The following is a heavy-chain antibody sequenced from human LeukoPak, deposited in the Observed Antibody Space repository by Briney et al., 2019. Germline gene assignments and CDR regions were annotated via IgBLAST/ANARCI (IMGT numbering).Heavy chain of an antibody. D-gene: IGHD2-2*01. V-gene: IGHV4-4*09. Sequence: SGTLSLTCTVSGGSISSYYWSWIRQPPGKGLEWIGYIYTSGSTNYNPSLKSRVTISVDTSKNQFSLKLSSVTAADTAVYYCARLTIVVVPAASYAFDIWGQGTMVTVSS. J-gene: IGHJ3*02. CDR1: GGSISSYY. CDR2: IYTSGST. CDR3: ARLTIVVVPAASYAFDI.